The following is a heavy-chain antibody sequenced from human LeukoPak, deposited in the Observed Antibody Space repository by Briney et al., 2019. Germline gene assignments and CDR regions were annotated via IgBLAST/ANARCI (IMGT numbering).Heavy chain of an antibody. CDR3: AKDGSPIPR. V-gene: IGHV3-23*01. J-gene: IGHJ1*01. Sequence: GGSLRLSCTASGFPFRNYGMSWVRQAPGRGLEWVSGVSGSGGSTYYADSVKGRFTIFRDNSKNRLFLEMNRLRVDDTAVYYCAKDGSPIPRWGQGTLVTVSS. D-gene: IGHD6-13*01. CDR1: GFPFRNYG. CDR2: VSGSGGST.